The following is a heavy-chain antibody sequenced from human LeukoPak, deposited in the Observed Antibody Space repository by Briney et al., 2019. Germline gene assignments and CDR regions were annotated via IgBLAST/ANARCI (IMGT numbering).Heavy chain of an antibody. J-gene: IGHJ4*02. V-gene: IGHV4-4*07. Sequence: SATLSLTCTVSGESIKSFYWSWIRQPAGKGLEWIGRIYTSGSTNYSPSLKSRVTMSVDTSKNQFSLKLSSVTAADTAVYYCARDVVAAVGSFDYWGQGTQVTVSS. CDR3: ARDVVAAVGSFDY. D-gene: IGHD2-2*01. CDR1: GESIKSFY. CDR2: IYTSGST.